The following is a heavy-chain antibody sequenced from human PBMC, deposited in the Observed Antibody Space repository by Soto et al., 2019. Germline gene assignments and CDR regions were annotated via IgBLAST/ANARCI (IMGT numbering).Heavy chain of an antibody. D-gene: IGHD2-2*01. CDR2: INHSGST. V-gene: IGHV4-34*01. CDR3: ASPAAMGTGYYGMDV. J-gene: IGHJ6*02. Sequence: SETLSLTCAVYGLSFSGFYLSWLRPPPGKGLEWIGEINHSGSTNYNPSLKSRVTISVDTSKNQFSLKLSSVTAADTAVYYCASPAAMGTGYYGMDVWGQGTTVTVSS. CDR1: GLSFSGFY.